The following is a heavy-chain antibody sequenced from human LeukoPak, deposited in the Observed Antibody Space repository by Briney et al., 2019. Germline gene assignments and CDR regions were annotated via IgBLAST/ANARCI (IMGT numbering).Heavy chain of an antibody. Sequence: GGSLRLSCAASGIIFSSYSMNWVRQAPGKGLEWVSSISSSSSYIYYADSVKGRFTISRGNAKNSLYLQMNSLRAEDTAVYYCAVTYYDFWSGYSHWGQGTLVTVSS. J-gene: IGHJ4*02. CDR2: ISSSSSYI. V-gene: IGHV3-21*01. D-gene: IGHD3-3*01. CDR3: AVTYYDFWSGYSH. CDR1: GIIFSSYS.